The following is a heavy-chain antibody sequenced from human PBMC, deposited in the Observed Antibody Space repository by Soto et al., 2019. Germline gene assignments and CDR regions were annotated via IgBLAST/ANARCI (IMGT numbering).Heavy chain of an antibody. V-gene: IGHV3-30*18. CDR3: AKGELWSLYYFDY. CDR2: ISYDGSNK. Sequence: QVQLVESGGGVVQPGRSLRLSCAASGFTFSSYGMHWVRQAPGKGLEWVAVISYDGSNKYYADSVKGRFTISRDNSKNTLYLQMNSLRAEDTAVYYCAKGELWSLYYFDYWGQGTLVTVSS. CDR1: GFTFSSYG. J-gene: IGHJ4*02. D-gene: IGHD5-18*01.